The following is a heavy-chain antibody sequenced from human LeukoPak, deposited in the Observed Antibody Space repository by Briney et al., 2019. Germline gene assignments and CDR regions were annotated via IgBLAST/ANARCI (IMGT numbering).Heavy chain of an antibody. J-gene: IGHJ4*02. CDR3: AKVRFGDYGDFDY. CDR1: RFTFSTYA. D-gene: IGHD4-17*01. V-gene: IGHV3-23*01. CDR2: ISRSGAST. Sequence: GGSLRLSCAASRFTFSTYAMSWVRQAPGKGLAWVSGISRSGASTYYADSVKGRFTISRDNFKNTLYLQLNSLRAEDTAVYYCAKVRFGDYGDFDYWGQGTLVTVSS.